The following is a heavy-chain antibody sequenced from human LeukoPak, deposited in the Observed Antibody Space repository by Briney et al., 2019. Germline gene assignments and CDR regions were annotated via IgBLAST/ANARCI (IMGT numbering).Heavy chain of an antibody. CDR1: GFTFSDYG. CDR2: IWYDGSNK. CDR3: ARDLRSSIAARGALGNGMDV. V-gene: IGHV3-33*01. J-gene: IGHJ6*02. D-gene: IGHD6-6*01. Sequence: GRSLRLSCAASGFTFSDYGMHWVRQAPGKGLEWVAVIWYDGSNKYYADSVKGRFTISRDNSKNTLYLQMNSLRAEDTAVYYCARDLRSSIAARGALGNGMDVWGQGTTVTVSS.